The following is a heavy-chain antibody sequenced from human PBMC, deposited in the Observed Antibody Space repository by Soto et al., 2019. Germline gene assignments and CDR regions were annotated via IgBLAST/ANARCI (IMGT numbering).Heavy chain of an antibody. D-gene: IGHD1-26*01. CDR3: ARLRGSYSWYFDY. CDR1: GFTFSSNA. V-gene: IGHV3-30*04. Sequence: PGGSLRLSCAASGFTFSSNAMHWVRQAPGKGLEWVAGISYDGKNKYYADSMKGRFTISRDNSKNTLDLQMNSLRIEDTAVYYCARLRGSYSWYFDYWGQGTLVTVSS. J-gene: IGHJ4*02. CDR2: ISYDGKNK.